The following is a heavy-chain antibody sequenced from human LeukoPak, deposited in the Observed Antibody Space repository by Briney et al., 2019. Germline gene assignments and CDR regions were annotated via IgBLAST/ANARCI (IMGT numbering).Heavy chain of an antibody. CDR1: VYTFTGYY. V-gene: IGHV1-2*02. J-gene: IGHJ6*01. Sequence: ASVKVSCKASVYTFTGYYMHWVRQAPGQGREWMGWINPNRGGTNYAQEFQGRVTMTSDTSISTVYMELRRWRCDGKALYYWARDYSMVREYSYYYYGMDVWGQGTTVPVFS. D-gene: IGHD3-10*01. CDR3: ARDYSMVREYSYYYYGMDV. CDR2: INPNRGGT.